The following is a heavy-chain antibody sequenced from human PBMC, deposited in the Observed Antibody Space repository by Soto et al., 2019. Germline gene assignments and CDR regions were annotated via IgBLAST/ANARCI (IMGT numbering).Heavy chain of an antibody. D-gene: IGHD2-2*01. Sequence: GGSLRLSCAASGFTFSSYAMSWVRQAPGKGLEWVSAISGSGGSTYYADSVKGRFTISRDNSKNTLYLQMNSLRAEDTAVYYCAKGGYCSSSSPCGRIDYWGQGTLVTVSS. CDR3: AKGGYCSSSSPCGRIDY. CDR1: GFTFSSYA. J-gene: IGHJ4*02. V-gene: IGHV3-23*01. CDR2: ISGSGGST.